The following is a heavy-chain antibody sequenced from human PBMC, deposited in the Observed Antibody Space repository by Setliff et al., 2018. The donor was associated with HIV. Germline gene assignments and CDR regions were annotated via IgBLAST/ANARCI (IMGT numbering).Heavy chain of an antibody. CDR3: ARARGPPLPVLDF. D-gene: IGHD3-10*01. CDR1: GGSITTTNYY. CDR2: IYYRGSA. J-gene: IGHJ4*02. V-gene: IGHV4-39*07. Sequence: SETLSLTCTVSGGSITTTNYYWGWVRQSPGKGLEWIGVIYYRGSAYYNLSLQSRVSLSVDTSKNSFSLHLTSVTAADTAVYFCARARGPPLPVLDFWGPGTLVTVSS.